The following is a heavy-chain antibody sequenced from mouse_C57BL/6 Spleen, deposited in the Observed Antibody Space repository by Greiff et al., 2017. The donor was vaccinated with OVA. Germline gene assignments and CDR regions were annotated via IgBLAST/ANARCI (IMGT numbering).Heavy chain of an antibody. V-gene: IGHV5-17*01. CDR1: GFTFSDYG. Sequence: EVQVVESGGGLVKPGGFLKLSCAASGFTFSDYGMHWVRQAPEKGLEWVAYISSGSSTIYYADTVKGRFTISRDNAKNTLFLQMTSLRSEDTAMYYCARPTYYSNPMDYWGQGTSVTVSS. D-gene: IGHD2-5*01. CDR2: ISSGSSTI. CDR3: ARPTYYSNPMDY. J-gene: IGHJ4*01.